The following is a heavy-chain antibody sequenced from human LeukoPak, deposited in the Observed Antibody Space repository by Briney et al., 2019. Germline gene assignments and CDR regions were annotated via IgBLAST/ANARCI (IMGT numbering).Heavy chain of an antibody. V-gene: IGHV3-21*01. CDR3: ARDPYSGAYGDTYYYYMDV. J-gene: IGHJ6*03. CDR2: VTTSSSYT. Sequence: GGSLRLSCEASGFSFSSYNMDWVRQTPGKGLEWISSVTTSSSYTFYADSVKGRFTISRDNARNSLYLQMNSLTAEDTAVYYCARDPYSGAYGDTYYYYMDVWGKGTTVTISS. CDR1: GFSFSSYN. D-gene: IGHD1-26*01.